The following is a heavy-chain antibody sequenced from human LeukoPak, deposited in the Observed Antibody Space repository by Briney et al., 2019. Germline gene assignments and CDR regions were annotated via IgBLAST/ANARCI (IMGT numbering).Heavy chain of an antibody. V-gene: IGHV3-48*04. J-gene: IGHJ4*02. D-gene: IGHD3-22*01. Sequence: GGSLRLSCAASGFSVSSYGMNWVRQAPGKGLEWVSYISSSRSIIYYADSVKGRFTVSRDNAKNSLYLQMNSLGAEDTAVYYCARGRIVAGVRYWGQGTLVTVSS. CDR1: GFSVSSYG. CDR3: ARGRIVAGVRY. CDR2: ISSSRSII.